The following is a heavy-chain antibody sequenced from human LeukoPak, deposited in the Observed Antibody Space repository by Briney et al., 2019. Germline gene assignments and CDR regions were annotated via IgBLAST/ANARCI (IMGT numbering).Heavy chain of an antibody. Sequence: PSETLSLTCAVYGGSFSGYYWSWIRQPPGKGLEWIGEINHSGSTNYNPSLKSRVTISADTSKNQFSLKLSSVTAADTAVYYCARYRNEALFAFDIWGQGTMVAVSS. CDR1: GGSFSGYY. CDR3: ARYRNEALFAFDI. CDR2: INHSGST. D-gene: IGHD1-14*01. V-gene: IGHV4-34*01. J-gene: IGHJ3*02.